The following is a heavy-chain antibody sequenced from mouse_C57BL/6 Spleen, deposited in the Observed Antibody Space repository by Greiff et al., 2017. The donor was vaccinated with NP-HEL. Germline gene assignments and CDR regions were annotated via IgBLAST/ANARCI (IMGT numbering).Heavy chain of an antibody. J-gene: IGHJ3*01. CDR1: GFTFSSYA. V-gene: IGHV5-4*01. CDR2: ISDGGSYT. CDR3: ARDGAPYGNYPAWFAY. Sequence: EVQGVESGGGLVKPGGSLKLSCAASGFTFSSYAMSWVRQTPEKRLEWVATISDGGSYTYYPDNVKGRFTISRDNAKNNLYLQMSHLKSEDTAMYYCARDGAPYGNYPAWFAYWGQGTLVTVSA. D-gene: IGHD2-1*01.